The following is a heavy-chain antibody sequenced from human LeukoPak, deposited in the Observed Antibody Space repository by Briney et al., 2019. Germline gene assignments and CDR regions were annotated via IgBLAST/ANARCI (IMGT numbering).Heavy chain of an antibody. CDR2: ISYDGSNK. V-gene: IGHV3-30*03. CDR1: GFTFSSYG. D-gene: IGHD3-22*01. CDR3: ATNYDSSGGGMDV. J-gene: IGHJ6*02. Sequence: PGRSLRLSCAASGFTFSSYGMHWVRQAPGKGLEWVAVISYDGSNKYYADSVKGRFTISRVNSKNTLYLQMNSLRAEDTAVYYCATNYDSSGGGMDVWGQGTTVTVSS.